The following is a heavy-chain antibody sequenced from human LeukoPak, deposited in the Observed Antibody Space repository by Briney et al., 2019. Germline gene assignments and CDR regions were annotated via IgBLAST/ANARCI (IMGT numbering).Heavy chain of an antibody. J-gene: IGHJ4*02. D-gene: IGHD3-16*02. V-gene: IGHV3-23*01. CDR2: ISGSGGST. CDR1: GFTFSSYA. CDR3: AKAFVVWGSYPIDY. Sequence: GGSLRLSCAASGFTFSSYAMSWVRQAPGKGLEWVSAISGSGGSTYYADSVKGRFTISRDNSKNTLYLQMNSLRAEDTAVYYCAKAFVVWGSYPIDYRGQGTLVTVSS.